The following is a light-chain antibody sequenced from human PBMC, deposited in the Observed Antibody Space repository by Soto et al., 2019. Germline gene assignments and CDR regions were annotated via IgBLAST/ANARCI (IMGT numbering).Light chain of an antibody. CDR2: KPT. J-gene: IGKJ4*01. CDR1: QSISTW. CDR3: QQYKTYSLS. V-gene: IGKV1-5*03. Sequence: DIQMTQSPSTLSASVGDRVTITCRASQSISTWLAWYQQKPGKDPKHLLYKPTSLEGPVPSTFSGSGSGTELNITFSSLRPDDFATNYCQQYKTYSLSFGGGTTVEIE.